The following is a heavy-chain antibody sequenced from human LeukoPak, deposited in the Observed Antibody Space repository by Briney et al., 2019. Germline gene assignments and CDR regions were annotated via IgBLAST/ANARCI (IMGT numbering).Heavy chain of an antibody. CDR1: GFTFSSYN. CDR3: ARDKIAAAGTDYYYGMDV. J-gene: IGHJ6*02. Sequence: GGSLRLSCAASGFTFSSYNMNWVRQAPGKGLEWVSSISSSSSSYIYYADSVKGRFTISRDNAKNSLYLQMNSLRAEDTAVYYCARDKIAAAGTDYYYGMDVWGQGTTVTVSS. V-gene: IGHV3-21*01. D-gene: IGHD6-13*01. CDR2: ISSSSSSYI.